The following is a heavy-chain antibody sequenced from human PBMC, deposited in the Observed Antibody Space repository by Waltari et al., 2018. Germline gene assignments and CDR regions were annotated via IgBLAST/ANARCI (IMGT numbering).Heavy chain of an antibody. V-gene: IGHV1-18*01. Sequence: VQLVQSGAEVTKPGVSVKVSCPASGYTFTSYGFSCVRHAPAPGLEWMGWSSAYNGNTNYAQKLQGRVTMTTDTSTSTAYMELRSLRSDDTAVYYCARDLGIAARRNSLNYYWGQGTLVTVSS. CDR1: GYTFTSYG. D-gene: IGHD6-6*01. J-gene: IGHJ4*02. CDR2: SSAYNGNT. CDR3: ARDLGIAARRNSLNYY.